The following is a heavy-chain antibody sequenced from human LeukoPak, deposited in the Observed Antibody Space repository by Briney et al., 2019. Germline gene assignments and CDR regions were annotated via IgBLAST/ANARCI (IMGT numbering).Heavy chain of an antibody. J-gene: IGHJ4*02. CDR2: INPNSGAT. V-gene: IGHV1-2*02. CDR3: ARSAAAGREWIDY. Sequence: ASVKVSCKASGYTFTAYFMHWVRQAPGQGLEWMGWINPNSGATNYAQKFQGRVTMTRDTSISTAYMELSRLRSDDTAVYYCARSAAAGREWIDYWGQGTLVTVSS. D-gene: IGHD6-13*01. CDR1: GYTFTAYF.